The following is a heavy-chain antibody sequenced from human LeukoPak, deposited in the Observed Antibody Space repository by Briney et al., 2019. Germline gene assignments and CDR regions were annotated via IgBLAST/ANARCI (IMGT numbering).Heavy chain of an antibody. Sequence: GGSLRLSCDASGFTFSTYWMTWVRQAPGKGLEWVSYISSSSSTIYYADSVKGRFTISRDNSKNTLYLQMNSLRAEDTAVYYCANSPRRYYDILTGYYKGGIDYWGQGTLVTVSS. CDR3: ANSPRRYYDILTGYYKGGIDY. J-gene: IGHJ4*02. D-gene: IGHD3-9*01. CDR1: GFTFSTYW. V-gene: IGHV3-48*01. CDR2: ISSSSSTI.